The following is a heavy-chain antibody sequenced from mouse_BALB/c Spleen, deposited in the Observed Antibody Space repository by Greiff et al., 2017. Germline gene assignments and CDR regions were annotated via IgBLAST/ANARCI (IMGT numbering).Heavy chain of an antibody. CDR2: ISSGGST. J-gene: IGHJ2*01. V-gene: IGHV5-6-5*01. CDR3: ARVRDYYGSSSFDD. D-gene: IGHD1-1*01. CDR1: GFTFSSYA. Sequence: EVKLVESGGGLVKPGGSLKLSCAASGFTFSSYAMSWVRQTPEKRLEWVASISSGGSTYYPDSVKGRFTISRDNARNILYLQMSSLRSEDTAMYYCARVRDYYGSSSFDDWGQGTTLTVSS.